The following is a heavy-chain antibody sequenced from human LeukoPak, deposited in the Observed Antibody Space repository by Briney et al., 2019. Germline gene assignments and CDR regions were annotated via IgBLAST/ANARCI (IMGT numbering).Heavy chain of an antibody. CDR3: ARHLDYDSGGYFYPYFDD. Sequence: SETVSLTCNVSGYSMRSYYWSWLRQPPGKGLEWIAYFTHSWTTNYNPSLKSRVIISVDTSNHQFSLTLRSVTAADTAVYYCARHLDYDSGGYFYPYFDDWGQGTLVTVSS. D-gene: IGHD3-22*01. V-gene: IGHV4-59*08. CDR1: GYSMRSYY. J-gene: IGHJ4*02. CDR2: FTHSWTT.